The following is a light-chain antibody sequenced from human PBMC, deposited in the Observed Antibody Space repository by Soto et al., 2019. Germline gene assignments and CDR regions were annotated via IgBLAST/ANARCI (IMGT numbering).Light chain of an antibody. CDR2: EVS. CDR1: SSDVGSYNL. J-gene: IGLJ2*01. V-gene: IGLV2-23*02. CDR3: CSYAGSSTVV. Sequence: QSALTQPASVSGSPGQSITISCTGTSSDVGSYNLVSWYQQHPGKAPKLMIYEVSKRPSGVSNRFSGSKSGNTASLTISGXXXXDEADYYCCSYAGSSTVVXGGGTKLTVL.